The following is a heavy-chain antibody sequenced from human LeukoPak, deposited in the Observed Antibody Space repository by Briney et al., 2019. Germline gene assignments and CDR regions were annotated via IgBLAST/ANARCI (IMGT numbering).Heavy chain of an antibody. J-gene: IGHJ3*02. V-gene: IGHV4-34*01. D-gene: IGHD3-9*01. CDR1: GGSFSGYY. CDR2: INHSGST. Sequence: KPSETLSLTCAVYGGSFSGYYWSWIRQPPGKGLEWIGEINHSGSTNYNPSLKSRVTISVDTSKNQFSLKLSSVTAADTAVYCCARGPNLTGYAFDIWGQGTMVTVSS. CDR3: ARGPNLTGYAFDI.